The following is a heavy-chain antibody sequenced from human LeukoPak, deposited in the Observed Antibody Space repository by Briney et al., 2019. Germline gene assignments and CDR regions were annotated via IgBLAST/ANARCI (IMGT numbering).Heavy chain of an antibody. CDR2: ISHSGSP. J-gene: IGHJ4*02. CDR3: ARVSATTPFDC. D-gene: IGHD1-1*01. V-gene: IGHV4-4*02. Sequence: PSETLSLTCAVSGDSFTSKNWWSWVRQTPDKGLERFGEISHSGSPNYNPSLESRVTISVDKSKNQFSLKLSSVTAADTAVYFCARVSATTPFDCWGQGILVTVYS. CDR1: GDSFTSKNW.